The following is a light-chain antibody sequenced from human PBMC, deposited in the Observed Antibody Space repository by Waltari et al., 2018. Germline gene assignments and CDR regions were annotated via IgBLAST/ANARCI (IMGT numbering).Light chain of an antibody. J-gene: IGLJ3*02. V-gene: IGLV1-44*01. CDR2: YND. CDR3: AAFDDSLNGWV. CDR1: SSNIGSNP. Sequence: QSVLTQPPSASGTPGQRVTISCSGSSSNIGSNPVNWYQQFPTTAPKLRMYYNDRRPSGVPDRVSGSKSGTSASLAISGLQSGDEADYYCAAFDDSLNGWVFGGGTKLTVL.